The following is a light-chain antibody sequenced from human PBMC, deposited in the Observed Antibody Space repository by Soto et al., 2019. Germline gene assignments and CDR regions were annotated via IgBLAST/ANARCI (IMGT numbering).Light chain of an antibody. Sequence: DIQMTQSPSTLSASLGDGFTITCRASQSIGISLAWFQQKPGKAPKLLIYMASSLQGGVPSRFGGSGSGAEFTLTISSLQPDDFATYYCQQYNAYPHTFGQGTKVDIK. CDR1: QSIGIS. CDR2: MAS. CDR3: QQYNAYPHT. J-gene: IGKJ2*01. V-gene: IGKV1-5*03.